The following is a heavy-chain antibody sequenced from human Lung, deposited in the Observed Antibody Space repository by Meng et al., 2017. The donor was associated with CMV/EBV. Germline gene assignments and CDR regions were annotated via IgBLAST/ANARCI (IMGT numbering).Heavy chain of an antibody. V-gene: IGHV3-48*04. Sequence: GGSLRLSCAASGFTFSSYNMNWVRQAPGKGLEWVSYISTSSSIMYYADSVKGRFTISRDNAKNSLYLQMNSLRAEDTAVYYCASVFGVFDYWGQGALVTVSS. CDR3: ASVFGVFDY. D-gene: IGHD3-16*01. CDR1: GFTFSSYN. J-gene: IGHJ4*02. CDR2: ISTSSSIM.